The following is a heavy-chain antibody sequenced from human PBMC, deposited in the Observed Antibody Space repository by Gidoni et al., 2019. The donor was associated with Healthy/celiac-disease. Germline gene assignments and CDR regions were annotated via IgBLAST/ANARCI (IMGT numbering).Heavy chain of an antibody. CDR2: ISYDGSNK. D-gene: IGHD5-12*01. Sequence: QVQLVESGGGVVQPGRSLRPSCAASGFTFSSYGMHWVRQAPGKGLEWVAVISYDGSNKYYADSVKGRFTISRDNSKNTLYLQMNSLRAEDTAVYYCAKWGYYSGYDVWGQGTLVTVSS. CDR1: GFTFSSYG. J-gene: IGHJ4*02. V-gene: IGHV3-30*18. CDR3: AKWGYYSGYDV.